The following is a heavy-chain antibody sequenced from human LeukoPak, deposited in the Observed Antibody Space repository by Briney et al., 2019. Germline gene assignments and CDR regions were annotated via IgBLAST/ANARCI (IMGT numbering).Heavy chain of an antibody. CDR1: GGTFSSYA. D-gene: IGHD6-6*01. CDR3: ARERGRRSSSSNYYYYYMDV. CDR2: IIPIFGTA. V-gene: IGHV1-69*13. Sequence: GASVKVPCKASGGTFSSYAISWVRQAPGQGLEWMGGIIPIFGTANYAQKFQGRVTITADESTSTAYMELSSLRSEDTAVYYCARERGRRSSSSNYYYYYMDVWGKGTTVTVSS. J-gene: IGHJ6*03.